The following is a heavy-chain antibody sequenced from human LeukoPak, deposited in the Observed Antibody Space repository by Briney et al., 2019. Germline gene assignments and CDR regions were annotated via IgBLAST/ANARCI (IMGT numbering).Heavy chain of an antibody. J-gene: IGHJ4*02. CDR1: GGSISGYY. V-gene: IGHV4-59*12. CDR3: ARWTDCGGDCHILDY. Sequence: PLETLSLTCSVSGGSISGYYWSWSRQPPGKGVEWIGNLYYKRGAWYKSSLKSRVTTSVDTSKNEFSLMLRSVTAADTAVYYCARWTDCGGDCHILDYWGQGILVTVSS. CDR2: LYYKRGA. D-gene: IGHD2-21*02.